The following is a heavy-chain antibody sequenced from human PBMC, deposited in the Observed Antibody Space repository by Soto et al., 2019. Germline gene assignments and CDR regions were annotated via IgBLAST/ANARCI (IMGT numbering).Heavy chain of an antibody. J-gene: IGHJ4*02. V-gene: IGHV4-59*08. CDR1: GGSISSYY. CDR2: IYYSGST. Sequence: SETLSLTCTVSGGSISSYYWSWIRQPPGKGLEWIGYIYYSGSTNYNPSLKSRVTISVDTSKNQLSLKLSSVTAADTAVYYCARQQKAFYYDFWSGYYFDYWGQGTLVTVSS. CDR3: ARQQKAFYYDFWSGYYFDY. D-gene: IGHD3-3*01.